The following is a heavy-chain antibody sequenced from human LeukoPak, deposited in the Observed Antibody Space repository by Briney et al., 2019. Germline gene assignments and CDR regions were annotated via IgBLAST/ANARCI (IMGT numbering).Heavy chain of an antibody. Sequence: PSETLSLTCTVSGGSISSSSYFWGWIRQPPGKGLEWIGSISYSGSTYYNPSLKSRVTISVGTSKNQFSLKLNSVTAADTAEYYCARSVNIVVEYYFDYWGQGTLVTVSS. CDR1: GGSISSSSYF. CDR2: ISYSGST. V-gene: IGHV4-39*01. D-gene: IGHD2-15*01. J-gene: IGHJ4*02. CDR3: ARSVNIVVEYYFDY.